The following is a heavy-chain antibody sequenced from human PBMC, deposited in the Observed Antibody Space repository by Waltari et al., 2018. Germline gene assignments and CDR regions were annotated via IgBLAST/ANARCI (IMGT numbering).Heavy chain of an antibody. D-gene: IGHD6-6*01. CDR1: GGSFSVSY. V-gene: IGHV4-34*01. CDR3: AGVAPIVPYYGLNV. CDR2: VNYYGRS. Sequence: QVQLQPWGAGLLRPSETLSLTCAVYGGSFSVSYWSWIRQPPGKGLEWIREVNYYGRSNETPALKSRDTISVDRSKKQFSLKVTSATAADTALEFCAGVAPIVPYYGLNVWGQGTTGAVSS. J-gene: IGHJ6*02.